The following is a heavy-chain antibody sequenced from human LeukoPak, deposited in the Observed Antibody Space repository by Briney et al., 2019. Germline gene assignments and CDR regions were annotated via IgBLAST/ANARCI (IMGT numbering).Heavy chain of an antibody. CDR3: ARRTYYYGSGSYSWFDP. CDR2: IYYSGST. Sequence: SETLSLTCTVSGGSISSSSYYWGWIRQPPGKGLEWIGSIYYSGSTYYNPSLKSRVTISVDTSKNQFSLKLSSVPAADTAVYYCARRTYYYGSGSYSWFDPWGQGTLVTVSS. V-gene: IGHV4-39*01. J-gene: IGHJ5*02. D-gene: IGHD3-10*01. CDR1: GGSISSSSYY.